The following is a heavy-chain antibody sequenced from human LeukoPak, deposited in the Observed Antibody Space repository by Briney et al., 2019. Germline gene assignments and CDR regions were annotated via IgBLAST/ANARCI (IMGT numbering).Heavy chain of an antibody. CDR1: GFTFSDYY. V-gene: IGHV3-11*01. CDR2: ISSSGSTI. J-gene: IGHJ4*02. D-gene: IGHD3-10*01. Sequence: PGGSLRLSCSASGFTFSDYYMSWIRQAPGKGLEWVSYISSSGSTIYYADSVKGRFTISRDNAKNSLYLQMNSLRAEDTAVYYCARDKLYGSGSEDYWGQGTLVTVSS. CDR3: ARDKLYGSGSEDY.